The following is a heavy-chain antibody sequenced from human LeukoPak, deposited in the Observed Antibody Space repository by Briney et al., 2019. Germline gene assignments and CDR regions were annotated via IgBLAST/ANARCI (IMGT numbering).Heavy chain of an antibody. CDR2: INSDGSWT. Sequence: GGSLRLSCAASGFTVSSNYMTWVRQAPGKGLVWVSHINSDGSWTSYADSVKGRFTISKDNAKNTVYLQMNSLRAEDTAVYYCVSFYETYWGRGTLVTVSS. D-gene: IGHD2/OR15-2a*01. CDR1: GFTVSSNY. CDR3: VSFYETY. V-gene: IGHV3-74*01. J-gene: IGHJ4*02.